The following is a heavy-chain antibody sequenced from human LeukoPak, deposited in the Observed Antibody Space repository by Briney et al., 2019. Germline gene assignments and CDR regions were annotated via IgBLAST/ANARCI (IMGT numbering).Heavy chain of an antibody. CDR3: AGAEAYCYGY. V-gene: IGHV3-30-3*01. Sequence: GGSLRLSCAASGFTFSSYAVHWVRQAPGKGLEWVAVISVDGHNKNYADSVKGRFTISRDDSKNTLYLQMNSLRADDTAVYYCAGAEAYCYGYWGQGPWSPSPQ. CDR2: ISVDGHNK. J-gene: IGHJ1*01. CDR1: GFTFSSYA. D-gene: IGHD5-18*01.